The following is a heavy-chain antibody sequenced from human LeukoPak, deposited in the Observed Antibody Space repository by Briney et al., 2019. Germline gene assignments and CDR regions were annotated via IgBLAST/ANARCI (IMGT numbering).Heavy chain of an antibody. CDR2: ISSGSTNYV. CDR1: GFTFSSYS. CDR3: ARSHDF. Sequence: GGSLRLSCAASGFTFSSYSMNWVRQAPGKGLEWVSSISSGSTNYVYYADSLKGRFTISRDNAKKSLYLQMSSLRAEDTAVYYCARSHDFWGQGTLVTVSS. J-gene: IGHJ4*02. V-gene: IGHV3-21*01.